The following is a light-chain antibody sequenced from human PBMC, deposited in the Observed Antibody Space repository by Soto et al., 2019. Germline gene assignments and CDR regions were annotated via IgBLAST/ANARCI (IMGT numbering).Light chain of an antibody. CDR2: AAS. CDR1: QSISSF. J-gene: IGKJ1*01. V-gene: IGKV1-39*01. Sequence: DIQMTQSPSSLSASAGDRVTITCRASQSISSFLNWYQQKPGKAPKLLIYAASSLQSGVPSRFSGRGSGTDFTLTISSLQPEDFATYYCQHSYITPRTFGQGTKVEIK. CDR3: QHSYITPRT.